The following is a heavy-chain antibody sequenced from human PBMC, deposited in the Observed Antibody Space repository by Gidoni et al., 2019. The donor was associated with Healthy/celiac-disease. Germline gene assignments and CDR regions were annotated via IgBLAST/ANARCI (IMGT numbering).Heavy chain of an antibody. CDR2: IHYSGST. J-gene: IGHJ4*02. CDR1: GGSISSGYYY. Sequence: QVQLQESGPGLVKHSQTLSPNCTVSGGSISSGYYYWMWIRQPPGKGLVWIGYIHYSGSTYYNPSLKSRVTISVDTSKNQFSLKLSSVTAADTAVYYCARAGQRWRKPSPFDYWGQGTLVTVSS. CDR3: ARAGQRWRKPSPFDY. V-gene: IGHV4-30-4*01.